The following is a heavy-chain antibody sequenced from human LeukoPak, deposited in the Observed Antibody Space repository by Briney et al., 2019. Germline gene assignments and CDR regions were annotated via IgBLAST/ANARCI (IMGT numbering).Heavy chain of an antibody. CDR2: IIPIVGTT. CDR3: ARGGYYYDSSGYSHLPDY. Sequence: ASVKVSCKASGGTFSSYALSWVRQAPGQGLEWMGGIIPIVGTTNYAQMFQGRVTITADESTSTAYMELSSLRSEDTAVYYCARGGYYYDSSGYSHLPDYWGQGTLVTVSA. D-gene: IGHD3-22*01. V-gene: IGHV1-69*13. CDR1: GGTFSSYA. J-gene: IGHJ4*02.